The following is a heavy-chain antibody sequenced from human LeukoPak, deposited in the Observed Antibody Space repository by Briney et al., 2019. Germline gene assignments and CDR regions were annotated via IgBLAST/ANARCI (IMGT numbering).Heavy chain of an antibody. V-gene: IGHV3-33*01. CDR3: ARGGHRGLRFLEWLTPYFDY. D-gene: IGHD3-3*01. Sequence: GGSLRLSCAASGFTFSSYGMHWVRQAPGKGLERVAVIWYDGSNKYYADSMKGRFTISRDNSKNTVYLQMNSLRAEDTAVYYCARGGHRGLRFLEWLTPYFDYWGQGTLVTVSS. CDR2: IWYDGSNK. J-gene: IGHJ4*02. CDR1: GFTFSSYG.